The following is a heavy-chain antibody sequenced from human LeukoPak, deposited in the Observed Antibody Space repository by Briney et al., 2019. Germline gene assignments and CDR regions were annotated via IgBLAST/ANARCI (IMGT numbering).Heavy chain of an antibody. D-gene: IGHD5-18*01. CDR1: GFNFNIYA. Sequence: GGSLRLSCAASGFNFNIYAMTWVRQAPGKGLEWVSSISDSGDGTYSADSVKGRFTISRDNSKNTLYLQMNSLRAEDTAVYYCAREGGYSYGYDYWGQGTLVTVSS. J-gene: IGHJ4*02. V-gene: IGHV3-23*01. CDR2: ISDSGDGT. CDR3: AREGGYSYGYDY.